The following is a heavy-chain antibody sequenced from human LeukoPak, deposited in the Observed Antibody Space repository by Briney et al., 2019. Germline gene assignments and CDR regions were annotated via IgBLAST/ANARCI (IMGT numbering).Heavy chain of an antibody. V-gene: IGHV1-8*01. Sequence: ASVKVSCKASGYTFTSYDVNWVRQATGQGLEWMGWMNPNSGNTGYAQKFQGRVTLTRDTSISTAYMELSGLTSDDTAVFYCAREEGDYGSGSYYDVWGQGTLVTVSS. CDR1: GYTFTSYD. CDR3: AREEGDYGSGSYYDV. CDR2: MNPNSGNT. D-gene: IGHD3-10*01. J-gene: IGHJ1*01.